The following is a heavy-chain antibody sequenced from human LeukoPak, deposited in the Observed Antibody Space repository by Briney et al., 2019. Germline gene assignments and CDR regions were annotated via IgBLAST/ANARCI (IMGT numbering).Heavy chain of an antibody. Sequence: SSETLSLTCTVSGGSISSSSYYWGWIRQPPGKGLEWIGSIYYSGSTYYNPSLKSRVTISVDTSKNQFSLKLSSVTAADTAVYYCASYDILTGYYVNWGQGTLVTVSS. V-gene: IGHV4-39*07. D-gene: IGHD3-9*01. J-gene: IGHJ4*02. CDR3: ASYDILTGYYVN. CDR2: IYYSGST. CDR1: GGSISSSSYY.